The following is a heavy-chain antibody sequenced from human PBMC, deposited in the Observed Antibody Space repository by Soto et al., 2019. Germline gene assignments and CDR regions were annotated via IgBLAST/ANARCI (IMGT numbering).Heavy chain of an antibody. CDR3: ARVPDSSLGTMDV. D-gene: IGHD6-19*01. J-gene: IGHJ6*02. V-gene: IGHV5-51*01. Sequence: GESLKISCKGSGDSFSTYSIGWVRQMPGKGLEWVANLHSGDSNARYSPSFQGQVTMSADPSTNTAYLEWSSLKAADSAMYYCARVPDSSLGTMDVWGQGTTVTVSS. CDR2: LHSGDSNA. CDR1: GDSFSTYS.